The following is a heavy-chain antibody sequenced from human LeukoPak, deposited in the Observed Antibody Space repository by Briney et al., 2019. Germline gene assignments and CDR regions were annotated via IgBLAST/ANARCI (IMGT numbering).Heavy chain of an antibody. CDR1: GFTFSSYW. Sequence: PGGSLRLSCAASGFTFSSYWMHWVRQAPGKGLVWVSGTITDGSSTVYADSVKGRFTIARDNAKNTLYLQMNSLRAEDTAVYYCYGANAEHWGQGTLVTVSS. CDR3: YGANAEH. J-gene: IGHJ1*01. D-gene: IGHD4-23*01. V-gene: IGHV3-74*03. CDR2: TITDGSST.